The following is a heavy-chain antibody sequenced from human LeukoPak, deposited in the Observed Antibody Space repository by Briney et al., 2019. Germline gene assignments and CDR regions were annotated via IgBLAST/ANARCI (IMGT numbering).Heavy chain of an antibody. CDR3: ARSYGSLRKYYFQY. CDR2: MKHRGST. J-gene: IGHJ4*02. D-gene: IGHD2-15*01. CDR1: GGSFSGYY. V-gene: IGHV4-34*01. Sequence: SETLSLTCAVYGGSFSGYYGSWIRQPPGKGVEWIGEMKHRGSTNYNPSLQSLLTISVDQSKNQFSLNPSSVTAPPTAVYYCARSYGSLRKYYFQYWGQGTLVTVSS.